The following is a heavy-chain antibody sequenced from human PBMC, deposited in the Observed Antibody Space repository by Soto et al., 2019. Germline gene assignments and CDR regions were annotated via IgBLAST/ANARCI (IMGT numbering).Heavy chain of an antibody. Sequence: APVKVSCKASGYTFTSYGISWVPQAPGQGLEWMGWISAYNGNTNYAQKLQGRGTMTTDTSTSTAYMELRSLRSDDTAVYYCARPSQPSSKAHTYWYFDLWGRGTLVTVSS. CDR3: ARPSQPSSKAHTYWYFDL. V-gene: IGHV1-18*04. CDR2: ISAYNGNT. J-gene: IGHJ2*01. CDR1: GYTFTSYG.